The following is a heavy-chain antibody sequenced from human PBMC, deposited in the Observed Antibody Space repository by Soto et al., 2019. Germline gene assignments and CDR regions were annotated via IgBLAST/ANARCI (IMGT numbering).Heavy chain of an antibody. CDR1: GDSFNDYY. V-gene: IGHV1-2*04. CDR2: INPNSGVT. Sequence: QVQLVQSAAEVRKPGASVTVSCRSSGDSFNDYYIHWVRQAPGQGLEWMGWINPNSGVTKYAQKFQGWVSMTRDTSIRTVYMQLSRLRSDDTAVYYCARESGGATATLDYYYFYMDVWGTGTTVTVSS. CDR3: ARESGGATATLDYYYFYMDV. J-gene: IGHJ6*03. D-gene: IGHD5-12*01.